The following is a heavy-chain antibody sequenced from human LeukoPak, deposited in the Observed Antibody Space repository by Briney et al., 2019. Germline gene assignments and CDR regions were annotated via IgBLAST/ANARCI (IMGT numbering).Heavy chain of an antibody. J-gene: IGHJ4*02. D-gene: IGHD3-22*01. CDR3: ARVSITMIVVNGIDY. CDR1: GFTFSSYS. CDR2: ITNGSSYI. Sequence: RSLRLSCTVSGFTFSSYSMNWVRQAPGKGLEWVSSITNGSSYIYHADSVKGRLTISRDNAKHSLYLQMNSLRAGDTAVYYCARVSITMIVVNGIDYWGQGTLVTVSS. V-gene: IGHV3-21*01.